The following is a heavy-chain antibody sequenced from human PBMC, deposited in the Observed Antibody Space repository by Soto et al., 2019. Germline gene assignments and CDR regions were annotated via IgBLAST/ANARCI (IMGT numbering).Heavy chain of an antibody. CDR3: ARATLRYYYYMDV. D-gene: IGHD4-17*01. CDR2: IYYSGST. J-gene: IGHJ6*03. CDR1: GGSISSYY. V-gene: IGHV4-59*01. Sequence: SETLSLTCTVSGGSISSYYWSWIRQPPGKGLEWIGYIYYSGSTNYNPSLKNRVTISVDTSKNQFSLKLSSVTAADTAVYYCARATLRYYYYMDVWGKGNTVTVSS.